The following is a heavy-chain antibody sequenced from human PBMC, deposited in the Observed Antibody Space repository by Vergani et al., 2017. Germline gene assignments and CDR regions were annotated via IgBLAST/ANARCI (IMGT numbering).Heavy chain of an antibody. CDR3: AKDLGGCNSISCSYYMDV. D-gene: IGHD2/OR15-2a*01. Sequence: QVQLVESGGGVVQPGRSLRLSCAASGFRFSSYGMNWVGQAPGKGRGWVEVIWYDGIKKYYADSVKGRFTISRDNSQNTVNLQMNSLRVDETAVYYCAKDLGGCNSISCSYYMDVWGKGTTVTV. V-gene: IGHV3-33*06. CDR2: IWYDGIKK. CDR1: GFRFSSYG. J-gene: IGHJ6*03.